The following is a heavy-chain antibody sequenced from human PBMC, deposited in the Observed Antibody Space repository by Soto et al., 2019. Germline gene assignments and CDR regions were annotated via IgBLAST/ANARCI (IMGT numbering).Heavy chain of an antibody. CDR1: GGSISSGGYY. V-gene: IGHV4-31*03. D-gene: IGHD3-3*01. J-gene: IGHJ6*02. CDR2: IYYSGST. Sequence: SETLSLTCTVSGGSISSGGYYWSWIRQHPGKGLEWIGYIYYSGSTYYNPSLESRVTISVDTSKNQFSLKLSSVTAADTAVYYCARDSFINYDFWSGSYYYGMDVWGQGTTVTVSS. CDR3: ARDSFINYDFWSGSYYYGMDV.